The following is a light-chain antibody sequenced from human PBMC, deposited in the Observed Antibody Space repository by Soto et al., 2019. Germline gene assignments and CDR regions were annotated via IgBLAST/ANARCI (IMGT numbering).Light chain of an antibody. CDR3: QQYNNWPPYT. Sequence: EIVLTQSPATLSVSPGNRATLSCRASQSVNSDLAGYQQKPGQAPRLLIYGASTRATGTPTRFSGSGSGTEFTLTISSLQSEDFAVYFCQQYNNWPPYTLGQGTKLEIK. CDR1: QSVNSD. V-gene: IGKV3-15*01. CDR2: GAS. J-gene: IGKJ2*01.